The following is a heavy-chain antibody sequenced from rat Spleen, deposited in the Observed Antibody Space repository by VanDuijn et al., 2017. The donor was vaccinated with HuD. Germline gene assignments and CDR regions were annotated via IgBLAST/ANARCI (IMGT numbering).Heavy chain of an antibody. CDR3: TTYSDYATSPFAY. V-gene: IGHV5-31*01. J-gene: IGHJ3*01. Sequence: MGLEWIASITNTGGSTFFPDSVKGRFTISRDIAKSTLYLQMNSLRSEDTATYYCTTYSDYATSPFAYWGRGTLVTVSS. D-gene: IGHD1-6*01. CDR2: ITNTGGST.